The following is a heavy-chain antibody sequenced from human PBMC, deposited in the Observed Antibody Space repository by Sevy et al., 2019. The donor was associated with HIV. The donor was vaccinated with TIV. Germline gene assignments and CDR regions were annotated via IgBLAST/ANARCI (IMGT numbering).Heavy chain of an antibody. D-gene: IGHD5-18*01. J-gene: IGHJ4*02. Sequence: GGSLRLSCAASGFTFSSYWMSWVRQAPGKGLEWVATMKQDGSEKYYVDSVKGRFTISRDNAKHSTYLQMNSLRAEDTAVYYCVREGLGGFSYSLDCWGQGTLVTVSS. CDR2: MKQDGSEK. CDR1: GFTFSSYW. V-gene: IGHV3-7*01. CDR3: VREGLGGFSYSLDC.